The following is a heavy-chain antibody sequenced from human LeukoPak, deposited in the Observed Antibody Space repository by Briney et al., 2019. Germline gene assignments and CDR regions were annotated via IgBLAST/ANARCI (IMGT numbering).Heavy chain of an antibody. D-gene: IGHD3-10*01. Sequence: GGSLRLSCAAPRFTFNSYTMNWVRQAPGKGLEWVSSISSSSNYIYYADSVKGRFTISRDNAKNSLYLQMKSLRAEDTAVYYCARTQWFGDPTAEREAFDIWGQGTMVTVSS. CDR3: ARTQWFGDPTAEREAFDI. CDR1: RFTFNSYT. CDR2: ISSSSNYI. V-gene: IGHV3-21*01. J-gene: IGHJ3*02.